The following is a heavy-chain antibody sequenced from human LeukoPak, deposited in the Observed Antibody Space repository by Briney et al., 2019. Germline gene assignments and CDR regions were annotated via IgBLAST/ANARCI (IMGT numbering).Heavy chain of an antibody. V-gene: IGHV3-66*01. CDR1: GFTVSSNY. CDR2: IYSGGST. Sequence: GGSLRLSCAASGFTVSSNYMSWVRQAPGKGLEWVSVIYSGGSTYYADSVKGRFTISRDNAKNTVYVHMNSLRDEDTAVYYCARGGRYAYFLDYWGQGTLVTVSS. CDR3: ARGGRYAYFLDY. J-gene: IGHJ4*02. D-gene: IGHD3-16*01.